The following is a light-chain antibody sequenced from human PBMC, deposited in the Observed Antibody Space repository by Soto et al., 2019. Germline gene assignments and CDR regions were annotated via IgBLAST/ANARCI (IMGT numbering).Light chain of an antibody. J-gene: IGLJ2*01. CDR1: SSDVGGYNF. CDR2: DVR. V-gene: IGLV2-11*01. CDR3: CSYAGTHAVV. Sequence: QSVLTQPRSVSGSPGQSVTISCTGTSSDVGGYNFVSWHQHHPGKAPKLMIYDVRYRPSGVPNRFSGSKSGNTASLTISGLQAEDEAHYYCCSYAGTHAVVFGGGTKVTVL.